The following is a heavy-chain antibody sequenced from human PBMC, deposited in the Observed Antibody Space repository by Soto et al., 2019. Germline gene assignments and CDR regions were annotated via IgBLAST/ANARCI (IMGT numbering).Heavy chain of an antibody. D-gene: IGHD3-22*01. V-gene: IGHV1-18*01. CDR3: ESVGSRGYLL. CDR1: GYTFSSYD. Sequence: QVQLVQSGAEVKKPGASVKVSCKASGYTFSSYDISWVRQAPGQGLEWMGWISAYNGNTNYEQKLQDSVTMTTDTSTSTAYMERRSLRSDDTAVYYCESVGSRGYLLWGQGTLVTVSS. J-gene: IGHJ4*02. CDR2: ISAYNGNT.